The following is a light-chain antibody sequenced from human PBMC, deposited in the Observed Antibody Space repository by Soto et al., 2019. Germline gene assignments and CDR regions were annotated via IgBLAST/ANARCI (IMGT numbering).Light chain of an antibody. CDR2: KAS. V-gene: IGKV1-5*03. J-gene: IGKJ1*01. Sequence: DVQMTLSPATLSGYVGDRVTITCRASQTISSWLAWYQQKPGKAPKLLIYKASTLKSGVPSRFSGSGSGTEFTLTISSLQPDDFATYYCQHYNSYSEAFAQGAKVDIK. CDR3: QHYNSYSEA. CDR1: QTISSW.